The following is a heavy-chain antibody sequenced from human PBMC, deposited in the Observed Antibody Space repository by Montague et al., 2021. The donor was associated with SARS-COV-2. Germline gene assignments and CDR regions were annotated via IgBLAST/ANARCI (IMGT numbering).Heavy chain of an antibody. V-gene: IGHV4-34*01. CDR1: GGSFSGYY. CDR3: ARGVSGSYSGGWVPVALFDFYHYMDV. CDR2: SNHSGGT. Sequence: SETLSLTCAMYGGSFSGYYWSWIRRPPGKGLEWIGESNHSGGTNYNPYLKGRVTISVDTSKNQFSLKLTSVTAADTAVYYCARGVSGSYSGGWVPVALFDFYHYMDVWGKGTTVTVSS. J-gene: IGHJ6*03. D-gene: IGHD6-25*01.